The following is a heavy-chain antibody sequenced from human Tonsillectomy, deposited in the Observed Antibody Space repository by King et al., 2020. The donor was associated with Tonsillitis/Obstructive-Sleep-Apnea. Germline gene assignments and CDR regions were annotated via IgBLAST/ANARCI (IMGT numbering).Heavy chain of an antibody. CDR1: GFIFSRYE. V-gene: IGHV3-48*03. D-gene: IGHD4-17*01. CDR2: ISSGGSTI. CDR3: SRTDYCDYVEWFDP. J-gene: IGHJ5*02. Sequence: VQLVESGGGLVQPGGSLRLSCAASGFIFSRYEMNWVRQAPGKGLEWVSYISSGGSTISYADSVKGRFTISRDNAKNSLSLQVNSLRAEDTATYYLSRTDYCDYVEWFDPWGQGTLVTVSS.